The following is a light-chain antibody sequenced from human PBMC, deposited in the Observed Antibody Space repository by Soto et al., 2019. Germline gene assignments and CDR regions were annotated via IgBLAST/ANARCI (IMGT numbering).Light chain of an antibody. Sequence: QSALTQPASVSGSPGQPITISCTGTSSDVGYYNYVSWYQQHPGKAPKVLIYEVRNRPSGASSRFSGSKSGNTAFLTISGLQPEDEADYYCSSYTRSSSVLFGGGTKLTVL. CDR3: SSYTRSSSVL. CDR2: EVR. V-gene: IGLV2-14*01. CDR1: SSDVGYYNY. J-gene: IGLJ2*01.